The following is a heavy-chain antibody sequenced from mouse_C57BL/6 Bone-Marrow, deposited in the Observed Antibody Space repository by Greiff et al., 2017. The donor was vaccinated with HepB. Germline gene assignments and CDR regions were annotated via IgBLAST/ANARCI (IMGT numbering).Heavy chain of an antibody. J-gene: IGHJ2*01. CDR3: ARRDLYYYGSSYKDFDY. D-gene: IGHD1-1*01. Sequence: QVQLQQPGAELVRPGSSVKLSCKASGYTFTSYWMHWVKQRPIQGLEWIGNIDPSDSETHYNQKFKDKATLTVDKSSSTAYMQLSSLTSEDSAVYFCARRDLYYYGSSYKDFDYWGQGTTLTVSS. V-gene: IGHV1-52*01. CDR1: GYTFTSYW. CDR2: IDPSDSET.